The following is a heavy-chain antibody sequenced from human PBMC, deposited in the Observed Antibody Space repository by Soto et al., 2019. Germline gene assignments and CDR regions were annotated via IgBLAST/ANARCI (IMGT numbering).Heavy chain of an antibody. D-gene: IGHD4-17*01. V-gene: IGHV3-48*03. Sequence: GSLTLSCAASALTITNYETSWVRQAQGKGLEWVSYINGGGTSIKYAGSVKGRFTMSRDNARNSLYLQMNSLRDEDTAVYYWAREIYGDVFDFWGQVTLVTVSS. CDR1: ALTITNYE. J-gene: IGHJ4*02. CDR2: INGGGTSI. CDR3: AREIYGDVFDF.